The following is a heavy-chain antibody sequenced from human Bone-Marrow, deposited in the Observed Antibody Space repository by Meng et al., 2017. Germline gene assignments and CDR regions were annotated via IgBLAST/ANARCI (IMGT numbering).Heavy chain of an antibody. J-gene: IGHJ4*02. D-gene: IGHD1-26*01. Sequence: QGPRQGSGPGMVKPSQTLSLTCTVSGGSISSGGYYWSWIRQHPGKGLEWIGYIYYSGSTYYNPSLKSLVTISVDTSKNQFSLKLSSVTAADTAVYYCARVGYSGSRVTSYYFDYWGQGTLVTVSS. CDR1: GGSISSGGYY. CDR3: ARVGYSGSRVTSYYFDY. CDR2: IYYSGST. V-gene: IGHV4-31*01.